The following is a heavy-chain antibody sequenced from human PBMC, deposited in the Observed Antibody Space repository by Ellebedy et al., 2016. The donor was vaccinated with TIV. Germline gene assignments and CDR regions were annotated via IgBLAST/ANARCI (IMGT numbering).Heavy chain of an antibody. CDR3: AIHEGPYGSGPTDY. CDR2: IIPIFGTA. D-gene: IGHD3-10*01. CDR1: GYTFTSYA. J-gene: IGHJ4*02. Sequence: SVKVSCXASGYTFTSYAISWVRQAPGQGLEWMGGIIPIFGTANYAQKLQGRVTMTRDTSTSTVYMELSSLRSEDTAVYYCAIHEGPYGSGPTDYWGQGTLVTVSS. V-gene: IGHV1-69*05.